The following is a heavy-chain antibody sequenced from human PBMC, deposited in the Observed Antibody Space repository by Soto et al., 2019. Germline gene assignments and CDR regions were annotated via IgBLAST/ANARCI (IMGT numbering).Heavy chain of an antibody. D-gene: IGHD2-15*01. Sequence: QVQLVQSGAEVKKPGSSVKVSCKASGGTFSSYAISWVRQAPGQGLEWMGGIIPIFGTANYAQKFQGRVTITADESTSTDYMELSSLRSEDTAVYYCARGGRDGPNWYFDLWGRGTLVTVSS. V-gene: IGHV1-69*12. J-gene: IGHJ2*01. CDR3: ARGGRDGPNWYFDL. CDR1: GGTFSSYA. CDR2: IIPIFGTA.